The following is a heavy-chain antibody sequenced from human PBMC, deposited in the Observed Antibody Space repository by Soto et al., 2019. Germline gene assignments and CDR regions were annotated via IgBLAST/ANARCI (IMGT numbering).Heavy chain of an antibody. CDR1: GGSINTFY. CDR2: IFSSGST. CDR3: AREGSYSAYNFAHGIQLWSLDF. Sequence: QVRLQETSPGLLKPSETLSMTCTVSGGSINTFYWSRVRQPAGRGLEWLGRIFSSGSTSFNPSLESRVAMSVDTSKNHFSLNLSSVTAADMAVYLCAREGSYSAYNFAHGIQLWSLDFWGQGALVTVSS. D-gene: IGHD5-18*01. J-gene: IGHJ4*02. V-gene: IGHV4-4*07.